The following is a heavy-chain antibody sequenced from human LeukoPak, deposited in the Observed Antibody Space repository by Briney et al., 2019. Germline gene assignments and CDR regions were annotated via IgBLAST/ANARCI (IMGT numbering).Heavy chain of an antibody. D-gene: IGHD2-21*02. Sequence: ASVKVSCKASGYTFTGYYMHWVRQAPGQGLEWMGWINPNSGGTNYAQKFQGRVTMTRDTSISTAYMGLSRLRSDDTAVYYCARVVLYCGGDCYRYFDYWGQGTLVTVSS. CDR3: ARVVLYCGGDCYRYFDY. J-gene: IGHJ4*02. V-gene: IGHV1-2*02. CDR2: INPNSGGT. CDR1: GYTFTGYY.